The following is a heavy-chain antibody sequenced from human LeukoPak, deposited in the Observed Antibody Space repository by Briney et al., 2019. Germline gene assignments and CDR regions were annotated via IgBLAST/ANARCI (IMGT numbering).Heavy chain of an antibody. CDR1: GFSFSDYY. V-gene: IGHV3-11*04. CDR3: ARDANWGFGAGSKIDAFDI. Sequence: GGSLRLSCAASGFSFSDYYMAWIRQAPGRGLEWVSYISSSDSSIYYGDSVKGRFTISRDDAKNSLYLQMNSLRAEDTAVYYCARDANWGFGAGSKIDAFDIWGQGTMVTVSS. J-gene: IGHJ3*02. D-gene: IGHD7-27*01. CDR2: ISSSDSSI.